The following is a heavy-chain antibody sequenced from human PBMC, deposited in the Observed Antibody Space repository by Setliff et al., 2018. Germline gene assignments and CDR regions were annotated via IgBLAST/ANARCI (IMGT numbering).Heavy chain of an antibody. V-gene: IGHV1-46*01. J-gene: IGHJ4*02. Sequence: GPVKVSCKASGHTFTSYFMQWVRQAPGQGLEWMGMINPSGGYTIYAQKFQGRVTMTRDTSTSTVYLELSSLRSEDTAVYYCARGLIVLPGPSGDMGYFDYWGQGTLVTVSS. CDR2: INPSGGYT. CDR1: GHTFTSYF. D-gene: IGHD2-8*01. CDR3: ARGLIVLPGPSGDMGYFDY.